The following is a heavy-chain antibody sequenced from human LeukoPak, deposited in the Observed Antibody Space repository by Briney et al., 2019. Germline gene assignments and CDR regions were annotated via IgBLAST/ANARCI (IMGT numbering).Heavy chain of an antibody. Sequence: GGSLRLSCAASGFTFTNSAMNWVRQAPGKGLEWVSAISGSGGSTYYADSVKGRFTISRDNSKNTLYLQMNSLRAEDTAVYYCAKAYKSPADYWGQGTLVTVSS. CDR1: GFTFTNSA. V-gene: IGHV3-23*01. CDR3: AKAYKSPADY. J-gene: IGHJ4*02. D-gene: IGHD2-2*01. CDR2: ISGSGGST.